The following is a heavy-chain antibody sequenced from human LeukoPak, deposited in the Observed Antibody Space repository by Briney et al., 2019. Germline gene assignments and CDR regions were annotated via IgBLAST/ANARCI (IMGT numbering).Heavy chain of an antibody. CDR3: AGGTANWFDP. CDR2: INHSGST. D-gene: IGHD2-21*02. CDR1: GGSFSGYY. Sequence: SETLSLTCAVYGGSFSGYYWNWIRQPPGKGLEWIGEINHSGSTNYNPSLKSRVTISVDTSKNQFSLKLSSVTAADTAVYYCAGGTANWFDPLGPGNPGHRLL. V-gene: IGHV4-34*01. J-gene: IGHJ5*02.